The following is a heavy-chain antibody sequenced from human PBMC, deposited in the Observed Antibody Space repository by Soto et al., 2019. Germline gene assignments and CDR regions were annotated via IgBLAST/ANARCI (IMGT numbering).Heavy chain of an antibody. V-gene: IGHV1-2*04. J-gene: IGHJ4*02. D-gene: IGHD6-19*01. CDR3: ARELQSTGFFDF. Sequence: ASVKVSCKASGYSFTDYHIHWVRQAPGQGLEWLGRINPKSGGTSTAQKFQGWVTMTTDTSISTASMELTRLTSDDTAIYYCARELQSTGFFDFWGQGTPVTVSS. CDR1: GYSFTDYH. CDR2: INPKSGGT.